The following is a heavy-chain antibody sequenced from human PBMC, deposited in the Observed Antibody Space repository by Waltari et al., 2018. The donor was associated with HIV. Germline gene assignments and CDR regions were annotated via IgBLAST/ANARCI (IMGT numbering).Heavy chain of an antibody. J-gene: IGHJ3*02. CDR1: GYTFTAYS. CDR3: ARLSADDAFDI. CDR2: INPNRGDT. Sequence: QVQVVQSGAEVKKPGASVKVSSTASGYTFTAYSIHWGRQDPGQGLEWMGRINPNRGDTIYVQAFQGRVTMTRDTSITTAYMELTRLRSDDTAVYYCARLSADDAFDIWGQGTMVTVSS. V-gene: IGHV1-2*06.